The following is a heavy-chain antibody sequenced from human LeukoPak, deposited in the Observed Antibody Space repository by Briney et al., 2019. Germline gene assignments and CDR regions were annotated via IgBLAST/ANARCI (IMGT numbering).Heavy chain of an antibody. D-gene: IGHD3-10*01. Sequence: GGSLRLSCAASGFTFSSYSMNWVRQAPGKGLEWVSSISSSSSYIYYADSVKGRFTISRDNAKNSLYLQMNSLRAEDTAVYYCARVDLYYGSGSYYPPDYWGQGTLVTVSS. CDR3: ARVDLYYGSGSYYPPDY. V-gene: IGHV3-21*01. CDR2: ISSSSSYI. CDR1: GFTFSSYS. J-gene: IGHJ4*02.